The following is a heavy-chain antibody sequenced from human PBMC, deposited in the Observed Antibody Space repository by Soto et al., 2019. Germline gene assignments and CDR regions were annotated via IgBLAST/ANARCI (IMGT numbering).Heavy chain of an antibody. V-gene: IGHV4-4*07. Sequence: QVQLQESGPGLVKPSETLSLTCTVSGDSISTNYWRSWIRQPAGKGLEWIGRVQASGDTTYNPSLKSRVTVSLDTSKNQFSLKVRSVTAADTAVYYCAKGAGPPWFDPWGQGTLVTVSS. J-gene: IGHJ5*02. CDR2: VQASGDT. CDR1: GDSISTNY. CDR3: AKGAGPPWFDP.